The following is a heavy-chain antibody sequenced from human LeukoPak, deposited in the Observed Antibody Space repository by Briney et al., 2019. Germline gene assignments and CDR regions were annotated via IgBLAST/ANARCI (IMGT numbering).Heavy chain of an antibody. CDR3: ARHGYCSGGSCYWDY. V-gene: IGHV4-39*01. J-gene: IGHJ4*02. CDR1: DGSISSSRYY. CDR2: VYYSGST. D-gene: IGHD2-15*01. Sequence: SETLSLTCTVSDGSISSSRYYWGWIRQPPGKGLEWLGSVYYSGSTSYNPSLKSRVAISVDTSNSEVSLKLSSVTAADTAVYYCARHGYCSGGSCYWDYWGQGTLVTVSS.